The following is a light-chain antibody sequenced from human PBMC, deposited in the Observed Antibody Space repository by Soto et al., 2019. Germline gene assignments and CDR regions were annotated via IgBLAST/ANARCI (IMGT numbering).Light chain of an antibody. CDR1: HSVSSSY. CDR2: GAS. CDR3: QQYGSSPPYT. Sequence: EIVLTQSPGTLSLSPGERATLSCRASHSVSSSYLAWYQQKPGQAPRLLIYGASSRATGIADRFSGSGSGTDFALTISRLEPEDFAVYYCQQYGSSPPYTVDQGTKLEIK. J-gene: IGKJ2*01. V-gene: IGKV3-20*01.